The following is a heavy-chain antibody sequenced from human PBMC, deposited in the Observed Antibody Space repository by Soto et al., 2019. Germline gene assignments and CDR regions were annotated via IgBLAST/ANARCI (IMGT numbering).Heavy chain of an antibody. J-gene: IGHJ6*03. Sequence: QVQLQQWGAGLSKPSETLSLTCAVYGGSFSGYYWSWIRQPPGKGLEWIGEINHSGSTNYNPSLKSRVTISVDTSKNQFSLKLSSVTAADTAVYYCARDYGSGLYYYMDVWGKGTTVTVSS. CDR3: ARDYGSGLYYYMDV. V-gene: IGHV4-34*01. D-gene: IGHD3-10*01. CDR1: GGSFSGYY. CDR2: INHSGST.